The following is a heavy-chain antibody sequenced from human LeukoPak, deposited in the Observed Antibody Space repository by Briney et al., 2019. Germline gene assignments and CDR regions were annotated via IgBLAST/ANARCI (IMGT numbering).Heavy chain of an antibody. CDR3: ARGITGSAVSYYFDY. Sequence: GGSLRLSCAASGFNFDDYGMSWVRHAPGKGLEWVSGINWNGGSTGYADSVKGRITISRDNAKNSLYLQMNSLRAEDTALYYCARGITGSAVSYYFDYWGQGTLVTVSS. CDR1: GFNFDDYG. D-gene: IGHD3-16*01. CDR2: INWNGGST. J-gene: IGHJ4*02. V-gene: IGHV3-20*04.